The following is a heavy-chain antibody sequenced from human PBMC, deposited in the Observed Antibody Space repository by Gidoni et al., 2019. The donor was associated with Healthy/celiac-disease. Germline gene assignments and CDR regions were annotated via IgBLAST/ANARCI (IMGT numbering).Heavy chain of an antibody. V-gene: IGHV4-34*01. J-gene: IGHJ4*02. CDR1: GGSFSGYY. Sequence: QVQLQQWGAGLLKPSETLSLTCAVYGGSFSGYYWSWIRQPPGKGLEWIGEIIHSGSTNYNPSLKSRVTISVDTSKNQFSLKLSSVTAADTAVYYCARGSDYDYYDSSGISCGLFDYWGQGTLVTVSS. CDR2: IIHSGST. CDR3: ARGSDYDYYDSSGISCGLFDY. D-gene: IGHD3-22*01.